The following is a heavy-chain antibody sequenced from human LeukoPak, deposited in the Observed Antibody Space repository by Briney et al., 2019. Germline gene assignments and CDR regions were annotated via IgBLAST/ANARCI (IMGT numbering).Heavy chain of an antibody. D-gene: IGHD1-26*01. Sequence: SQTLSLTCTVSGGSISSGSYYRSWIRQPPGKGLEWIGYIYYRGSTNYNPSLKSRVTISVDTSKNQFSLKLSSVTAADTAVYYCARLKGGSYSYYYYGMDVWGQGTTVTVSS. J-gene: IGHJ6*02. CDR1: GGSISSGSYY. CDR3: ARLKGGSYSYYYYGMDV. CDR2: IYYRGST. V-gene: IGHV4-61*01.